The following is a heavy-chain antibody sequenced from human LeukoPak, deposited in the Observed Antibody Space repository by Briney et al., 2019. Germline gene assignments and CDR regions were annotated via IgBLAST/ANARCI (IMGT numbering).Heavy chain of an antibody. CDR2: ISARNGNT. CDR3: ARDNALWSNCFYY. J-gene: IGHJ4*02. CDR1: GCTFTDYG. D-gene: IGHD3-10*01. Sequence: ASVKVSCKASGCTFTDYGITWVRQAPGQGLEWMGWISARNGNTNYSQRLQGRVTMTTDTSTSTAYMELRSLTSDDTADYYGARDNALWSNCFYYWGQGTLVTVSS. V-gene: IGHV1-18*01.